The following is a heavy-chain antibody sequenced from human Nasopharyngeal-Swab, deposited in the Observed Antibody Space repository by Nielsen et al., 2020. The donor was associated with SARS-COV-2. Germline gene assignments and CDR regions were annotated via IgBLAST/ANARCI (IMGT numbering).Heavy chain of an antibody. J-gene: IGHJ4*02. V-gene: IGHV3-33*01. CDR3: ARDGDLTGYPFYYFDY. CDR2: IWYDGSNK. D-gene: IGHD3-9*01. Sequence: GESLKISCAASGFTFSSYGMHWVRQAPGKGLEWVAVIWYDGSNKHYADSVKGRFTISRDNSKNTLCLQMNSLRAEDTAVYYCARDGDLTGYPFYYFDYWGQGTLVTVSS. CDR1: GFTFSSYG.